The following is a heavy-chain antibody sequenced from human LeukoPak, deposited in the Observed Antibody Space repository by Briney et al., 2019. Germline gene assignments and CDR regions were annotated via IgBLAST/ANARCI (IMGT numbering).Heavy chain of an antibody. CDR1: GYTFTSYA. D-gene: IGHD3-10*01. CDR3: ARVTFGGVRGVIITIDY. CDR2: INTYTGNP. V-gene: IGHV7-4-1*02. Sequence: VASVKVSCKASGYTFTSYAMNWVRQAPGQGLEWMGWINTYTGNPTYAQGFTGRFVFSLDTSVSTAYLQISSLKAEDTAVYYCARVTFGGVRGVIITIDYWGQGTLVTVSS. J-gene: IGHJ4*02.